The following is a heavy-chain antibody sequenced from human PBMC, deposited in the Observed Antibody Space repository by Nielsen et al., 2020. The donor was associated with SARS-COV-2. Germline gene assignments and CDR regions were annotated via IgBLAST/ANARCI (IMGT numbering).Heavy chain of an antibody. CDR2: ISGSGGST. V-gene: IGHV3-23*01. J-gene: IGHJ4*02. CDR3: AKDKEGATPNYFDY. CDR1: GFTFSSYA. Sequence: GESLKISCAASGFTFSSYAMSWVRQAPGKGLEWVSAISGSGGSTYYADSVKGRFTISRDNSKNTLYLQMNGLRAEDTAVYYCAKDKEGATPNYFDYWGQGTLVTVSS. D-gene: IGHD1-26*01.